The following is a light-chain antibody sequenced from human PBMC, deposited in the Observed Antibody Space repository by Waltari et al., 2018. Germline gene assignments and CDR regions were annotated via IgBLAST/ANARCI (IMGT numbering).Light chain of an antibody. V-gene: IGLV1-40*01. CDR3: QSYDRSLSGSV. Sequence: QSVLTQPPSVSGAPGQRVTISCTGSSPNLGAGYDVHWYHHFPGAGPNLILYSDHHRPSGVPDRFSGPNSGTSASLAVPGLQADDEADYYCQSYDRSLSGSVFGGGTKLTVL. J-gene: IGLJ3*02. CDR1: SPNLGAGYD. CDR2: SDH.